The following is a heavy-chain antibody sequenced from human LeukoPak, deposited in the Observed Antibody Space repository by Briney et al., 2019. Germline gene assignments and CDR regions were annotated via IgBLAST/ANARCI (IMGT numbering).Heavy chain of an antibody. Sequence: PSQTLSLTCSVSGGSISSGDYYWSWIRQHPGKGLEWIGSIYYSGSTYYNPSLKSRATMSVDTSKNQFSLRLNSVTAADTAVYYCARDWGTYYDHRGIGYWGQGTLVTVSS. CDR2: IYYSGST. CDR1: GGSISSGDYY. D-gene: IGHD1-26*01. J-gene: IGHJ4*02. V-gene: IGHV4-31*03. CDR3: ARDWGTYYDHRGIGY.